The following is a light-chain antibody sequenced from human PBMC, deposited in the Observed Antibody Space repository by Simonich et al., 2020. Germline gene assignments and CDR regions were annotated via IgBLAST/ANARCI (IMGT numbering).Light chain of an antibody. V-gene: IGLV2-23*01. J-gene: IGLJ3*02. CDR1: SSDGGGYNY. CDR3: CSYAGSSTV. CDR2: EGS. Sequence: QSALTQPASVSGSPGQSITISCTGTSSDGGGYNYVSWYQQHPCKAPKHMIYEGSKRPSGVSNRFSGSKSGNTASLTISGLQAEDEADYYCCSYAGSSTVFGGGTKLTVL.